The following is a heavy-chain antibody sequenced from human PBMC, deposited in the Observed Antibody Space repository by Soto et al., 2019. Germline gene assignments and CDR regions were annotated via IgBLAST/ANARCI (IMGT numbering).Heavy chain of an antibody. J-gene: IGHJ4*02. Sequence: EVQVLESGGGLVQPGGSLRLSCAASGFTFNNNAMTWVRQAPGKGLEWVSTINGRGDYTYYADSLKGRFTISRDNSRNTLYLQMNSLRAEDTAKYYCVKGGWESRSDYWGQGTLVTVSS. D-gene: IGHD6-19*01. CDR3: VKGGWESRSDY. V-gene: IGHV3-23*01. CDR2: INGRGDYT. CDR1: GFTFNNNA.